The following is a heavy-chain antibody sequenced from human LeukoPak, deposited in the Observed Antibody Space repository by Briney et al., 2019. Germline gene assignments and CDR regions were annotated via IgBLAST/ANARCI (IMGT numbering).Heavy chain of an antibody. J-gene: IGHJ6*02. CDR1: GFTFSSYS. CDR3: ARVLDYGMDV. D-gene: IGHD2-2*03. CDR2: IRSSSTTI. Sequence: GGSLRLSCAASGFTFSSYSMSWVRQAPGKGLEWVSYIRSSSTTIYYADSVKGRFTISRGNAKNSLYLQMNSLRAEDTAVYYCARVLDYGMDVWGQGTTVTVSS. V-gene: IGHV3-48*04.